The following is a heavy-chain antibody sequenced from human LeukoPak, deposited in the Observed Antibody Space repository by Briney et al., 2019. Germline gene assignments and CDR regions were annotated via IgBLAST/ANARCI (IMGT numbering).Heavy chain of an antibody. Sequence: SETLSLTCTVSGGSISSSSDYWGWIRQPPGKGLEWIGSIYYSGSTYYNPPLKSRVTISVDTSKNQFSLKLSSVTAADTAVYYCARLSAAGNAFDIWGQGTMVTVSS. CDR1: GGSISSSSDY. CDR3: ARLSAAGNAFDI. V-gene: IGHV4-39*01. CDR2: IYYSGST. D-gene: IGHD6-13*01. J-gene: IGHJ3*02.